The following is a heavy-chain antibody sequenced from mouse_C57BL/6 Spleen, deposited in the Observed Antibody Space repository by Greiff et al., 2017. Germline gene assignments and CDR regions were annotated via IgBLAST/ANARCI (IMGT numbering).Heavy chain of an antibody. CDR1: GYTFTSSG. V-gene: IGHV1-81*01. CDR3: ARSTMVTTGDYFDY. J-gene: IGHJ2*01. Sequence: QVQLQQSGAELARPGASVKLSCKASGYTFTSSGISWVKQRTGQGLEWIGEIYPRSGNTYYNEKFKGKATLTADKSSSTAYMELRSLTSEDSAVYFCARSTMVTTGDYFDYWGQGTTLTVSS. D-gene: IGHD2-2*01. CDR2: IYPRSGNT.